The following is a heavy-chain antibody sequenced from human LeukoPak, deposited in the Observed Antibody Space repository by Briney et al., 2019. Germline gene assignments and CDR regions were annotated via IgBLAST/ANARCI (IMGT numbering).Heavy chain of an antibody. CDR3: ARTGLWFGELSYAFDI. Sequence: SETLSLTCTVSGGSISSGGYYWSWIRQHPGKGLEWIGYIYYSGSTNYNPSLKSRVTISVDTSKNQFSLKLSSVTAADTAVYYCARTGLWFGELSYAFDIWGQGTMVTVSS. CDR1: GGSISSGGYY. CDR2: IYYSGST. D-gene: IGHD3-10*01. J-gene: IGHJ3*02. V-gene: IGHV4-31*03.